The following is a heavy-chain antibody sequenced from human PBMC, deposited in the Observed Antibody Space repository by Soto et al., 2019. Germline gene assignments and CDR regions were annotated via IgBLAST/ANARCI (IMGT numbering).Heavy chain of an antibody. CDR1: GGTFSSYA. D-gene: IGHD6-13*01. Sequence: QVQLVPSGAEVKKPASSVKVSCKASGGTFSSYAISWVRQAPGQGLEWMGGIIPIFGTANYAQKFQGRVTINADKSTSTAYMELSSLRSEDTAVYYCASPRESSSQENAFDIWGQGTMVTVSS. CDR2: IIPIFGTA. CDR3: ASPRESSSQENAFDI. J-gene: IGHJ3*02. V-gene: IGHV1-69*06.